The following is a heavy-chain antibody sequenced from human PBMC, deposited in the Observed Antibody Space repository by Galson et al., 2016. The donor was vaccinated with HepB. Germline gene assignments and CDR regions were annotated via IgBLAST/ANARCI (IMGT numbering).Heavy chain of an antibody. D-gene: IGHD2/OR15-2a*01. CDR1: GFTINKYG. Sequence: SLRLSCAASGFTINKYGMHWVRQAPGKGLEWVAADSVHGGRKWYADSVKGRFTISRDNPNNMLFLQMSSLRADDTAVYYCAKRHEYCPPVGCSVDYWGQGTLVSVSS. J-gene: IGHJ4*02. CDR3: AKRHEYCPPVGCSVDY. CDR2: DSVHGGRK. V-gene: IGHV3-30*18.